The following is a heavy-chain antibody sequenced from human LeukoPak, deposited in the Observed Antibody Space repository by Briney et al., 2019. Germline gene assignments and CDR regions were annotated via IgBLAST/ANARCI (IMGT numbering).Heavy chain of an antibody. CDR2: IIPIFGTA. V-gene: IGHV1-69*01. CDR3: ARGPFAYCGGDCHRHYYYYGMDV. CDR1: GGTFSSYA. J-gene: IGHJ6*02. Sequence: ASVKVSCTASGGTFSSYAISWVRQAPGQGLEWMGGIIPIFGTANYAQKFQGRVTITADESTSTAYMELSSLRSEDTAVYYCARGPFAYCGGDCHRHYYYYGMDVWGQGTTVTVSS. D-gene: IGHD2-21*02.